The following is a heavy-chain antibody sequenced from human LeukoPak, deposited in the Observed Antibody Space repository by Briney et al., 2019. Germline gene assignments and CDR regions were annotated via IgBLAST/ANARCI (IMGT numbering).Heavy chain of an antibody. CDR3: AREAQAGSYSLYYFDY. CDR1: GYTFTSYG. D-gene: IGHD3-10*01. Sequence: ASVKVPCKASGYTFTSYGISWVRQAPGQGLERMGWISAYNGNTNYAQKLQGRVTMTTDTSTSTAYMELRSLRSDDTAVYYCAREAQAGSYSLYYFDYWGQGTLVTVSS. CDR2: ISAYNGNT. J-gene: IGHJ4*02. V-gene: IGHV1-18*01.